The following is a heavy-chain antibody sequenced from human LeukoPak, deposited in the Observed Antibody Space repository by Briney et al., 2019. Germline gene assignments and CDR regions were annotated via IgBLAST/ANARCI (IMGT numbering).Heavy chain of an antibody. J-gene: IGHJ4*02. D-gene: IGHD6-13*01. CDR1: GFTFSSYA. CDR2: LSGSGGSP. Sequence: GGSLRLSCAASGFTFSSYAMSWVRQAPGKGLEWVSSLSGSGGSPDYANSVKGRFTISRDNSKNTLYLQMNSLRAEDTAVYYCANALGGGNTWYYFDCWGQGTLVTVSS. CDR3: ANALGGGNTWYYFDC. V-gene: IGHV3-23*01.